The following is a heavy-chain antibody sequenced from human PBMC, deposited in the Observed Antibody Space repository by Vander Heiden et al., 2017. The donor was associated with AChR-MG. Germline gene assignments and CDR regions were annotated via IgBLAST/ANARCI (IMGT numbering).Heavy chain of an antibody. CDR3: AKAFDLDYDDGGGYP. CDR2: ISGSGGST. CDR1: GFTFSSYA. V-gene: IGHV3-23*01. J-gene: IGHJ5*02. Sequence: EVQLLESGGGLVQPGGSLRLSCAAAGFTFSSYAMSWVRQAPGKGLEWVSAISGSGGSTYYADSVKGRFTISSDNSKNTLYLQMNSLRAEDTAVYYCAKAFDLDYDDGGGYPWGQGTLVTVSS. D-gene: IGHD3-3*01.